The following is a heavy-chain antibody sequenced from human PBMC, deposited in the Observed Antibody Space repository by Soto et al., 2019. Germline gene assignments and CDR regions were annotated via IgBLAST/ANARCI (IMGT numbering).Heavy chain of an antibody. V-gene: IGHV1-8*01. CDR3: ARGIIGTGYYYYMDV. CDR2: MNPNSGNT. D-gene: IGHD6-13*01. J-gene: IGHJ6*03. Sequence: ASVKVSCKASGYTFTSYDINWVRQATGQGLEWMGWMNPNSGNTGYAQKFQGRVTMTRNTSISTAYMELSGLRSEDTAVYYCARGIIGTGYYYYMDVWGKGTTVTVSS. CDR1: GYTFTSYD.